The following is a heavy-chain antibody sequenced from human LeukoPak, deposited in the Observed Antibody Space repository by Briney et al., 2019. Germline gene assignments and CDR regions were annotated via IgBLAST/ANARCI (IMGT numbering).Heavy chain of an antibody. D-gene: IGHD2-2*01. CDR2: IYYSGSA. CDR3: ARHLGYCSSTSCFRRGWFDP. CDR1: GGSISDYS. Sequence: SETLSLTCTVSGGSISDYSWSWIRQPPGKGLEWIGNIYYSGSANHNPSLKSRVTISRDTSKNQFSLKLSSVTAADTAVYYCARHLGYCSSTSCFRRGWFDPWGQGTLVTVSS. J-gene: IGHJ5*02. V-gene: IGHV4-59*08.